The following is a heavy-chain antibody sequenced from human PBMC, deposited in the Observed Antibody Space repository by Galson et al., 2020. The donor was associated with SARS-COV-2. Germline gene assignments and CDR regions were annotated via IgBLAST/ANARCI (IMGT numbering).Heavy chain of an antibody. CDR1: GFTFSSYA. D-gene: IGHD3-10*01. CDR3: AKDIMVRGVGYNWFDP. CDR2: ISYDGSNK. Sequence: GGSLRLSCAASGFTFSSYAMHWVRQAPGKGLEWVAVISYDGSNKYYADSVKGRFTISRDNAKNSLYLQMNSLRAEDTALYYCAKDIMVRGVGYNWFDPWGQGTLVTVSS. J-gene: IGHJ5*02. V-gene: IGHV3-30-3*01.